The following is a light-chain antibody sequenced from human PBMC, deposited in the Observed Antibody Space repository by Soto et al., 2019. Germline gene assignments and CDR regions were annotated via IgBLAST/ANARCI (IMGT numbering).Light chain of an antibody. V-gene: IGKV3-11*01. J-gene: IGKJ1*01. CDR3: QQRSNWPLT. CDR1: QSVSSY. CDR2: DAS. Sequence: EIVLTQSPATLSLFPGERATLSCRASQSVSSYFAWYQQKPGQAPRLLIYDASSRATGIPARFSGSGSGTEFTLTISSLEPEDFAVYYCQQRSNWPLTFGQGTRVEIK.